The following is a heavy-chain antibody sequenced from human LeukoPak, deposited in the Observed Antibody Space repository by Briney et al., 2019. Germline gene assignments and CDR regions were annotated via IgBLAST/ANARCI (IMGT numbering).Heavy chain of an antibody. CDR3: ARILRWSGWYFDL. CDR1: GFTFSSYS. V-gene: IGHV3-21*01. D-gene: IGHD4-23*01. CDR2: ISSSSSYI. Sequence: GVSLRLSCAASGFTFSSYSMNWVRQAPGKGLEWVSSISSSSSYIFYADSMKGRFTISRDNAKHSLYLQMNSLRAEDTAMYYCARILRWSGWYFDLWGRGTLVTVSS. J-gene: IGHJ2*01.